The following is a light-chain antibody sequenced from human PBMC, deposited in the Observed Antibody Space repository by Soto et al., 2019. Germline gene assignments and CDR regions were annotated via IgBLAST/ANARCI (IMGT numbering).Light chain of an antibody. CDR3: QQYNSYAWT. CDR1: QSISSW. CDR2: KAS. J-gene: IGKJ1*01. Sequence: DIQMTQSPSTLTASVGDRVTITCRASQSISSWLAWYQQKPGKAPKLLIYKASSLESGVPSRFSGSGSGTEFTLTNSSLHPDDFATYYCQQYNSYAWTFGQGTMVEI. V-gene: IGKV1-5*03.